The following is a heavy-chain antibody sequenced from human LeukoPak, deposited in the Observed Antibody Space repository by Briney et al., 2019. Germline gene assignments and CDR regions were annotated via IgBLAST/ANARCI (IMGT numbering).Heavy chain of an antibody. Sequence: DPGGSLRLSCAASGFTFSSYSMNWVRQAPGEGLEWVSSISSSSSYIYYADSVKGRFTISRDNAKNSLYLQMNSLRAEDTAVYYCARDRDNDYGGNGGRWGQGTLVTVSS. V-gene: IGHV3-21*01. CDR2: ISSSSSYI. D-gene: IGHD4-23*01. CDR3: ARDRDNDYGGNGGR. J-gene: IGHJ4*02. CDR1: GFTFSSYS.